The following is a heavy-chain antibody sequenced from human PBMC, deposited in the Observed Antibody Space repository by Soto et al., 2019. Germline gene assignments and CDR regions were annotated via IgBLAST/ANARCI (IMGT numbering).Heavy chain of an antibody. J-gene: IGHJ4*02. CDR3: ARDGSGH. CDR1: GLTVSTNP. V-gene: IGHV3-66*01. CDR2: IYTGGGT. Sequence: EVQLVESGGGLVQPGGSLRLSCAASGLTVSTNPMSWVRQAPGKGLEWVSVIYTGGGTLYADSVKGRFTISRDNSKNTVNLQMNSLRPEDTAVYYCARDGSGHWGQGTLVTGSS.